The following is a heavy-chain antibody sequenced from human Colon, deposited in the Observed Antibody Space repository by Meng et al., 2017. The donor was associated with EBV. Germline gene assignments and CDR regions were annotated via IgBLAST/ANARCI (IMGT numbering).Heavy chain of an antibody. Sequence: QVQLQESGSGLGRPSQTPSLTCPVSGDSITSGDYSWTWIRQPPGKGLEWIGYIYHGVNIYYTPSLRSRVTISVDKSRNQFSLKLTSVSAADTAVYYCVRDTRRGGGWFDPWGQGTLVTVSS. CDR1: GDSITSGDYS. CDR3: VRDTRRGGGWFDP. D-gene: IGHD3-10*01. CDR2: IYHGVNI. J-gene: IGHJ5*02. V-gene: IGHV4-30-2*01.